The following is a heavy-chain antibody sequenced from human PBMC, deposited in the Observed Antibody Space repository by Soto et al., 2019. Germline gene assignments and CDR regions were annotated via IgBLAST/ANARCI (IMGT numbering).Heavy chain of an antibody. V-gene: IGHV3-30*18. CDR2: ISYDGSNK. J-gene: IGHJ4*02. D-gene: IGHD3-22*01. Sequence: QTGGSLRLSCAACGFTFSSYGMHWVRQAPGKGLEWVAVISYDGSNKYYADSVKGRFTISRDNSKNTLYLQMNSLRAEDTAVYYCAKPLRYYYDSSGSNFDYWGQGTLVTVS. CDR1: GFTFSSYG. CDR3: AKPLRYYYDSSGSNFDY.